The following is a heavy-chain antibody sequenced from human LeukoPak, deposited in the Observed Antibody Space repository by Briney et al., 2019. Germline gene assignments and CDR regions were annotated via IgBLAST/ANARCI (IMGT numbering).Heavy chain of an antibody. CDR2: IFYSGST. CDR3: ARVGSYAGSGYYSHNWFDP. Sequence: PSETLSLTCTVSGGSVSSGGYYWTWIRQRPGTGLEFIGYIFYSGSTYYNPSLKSRVTISLDTSNNQFSLKLSSVTAADTAVYYCARVGSYAGSGYYSHNWFDPWGQGTLVTVSS. CDR1: GGSVSSGGYY. J-gene: IGHJ5*02. D-gene: IGHD3-22*01. V-gene: IGHV4-31*03.